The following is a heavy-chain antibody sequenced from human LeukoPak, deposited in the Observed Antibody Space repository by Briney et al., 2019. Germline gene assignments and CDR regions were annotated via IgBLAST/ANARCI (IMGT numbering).Heavy chain of an antibody. V-gene: IGHV1-69*13. D-gene: IGHD4-17*01. Sequence: SVKVSCEASGGTFSSYAISWVRQAPGQGLEWMGGINPIFGTANYAQKFQGRVTITADESTSTAYMELSSLRSEDTAVYYCARGPTVTTFDYWGQGNLVTVSS. CDR1: GGTFSSYA. J-gene: IGHJ4*02. CDR3: ARGPTVTTFDY. CDR2: INPIFGTA.